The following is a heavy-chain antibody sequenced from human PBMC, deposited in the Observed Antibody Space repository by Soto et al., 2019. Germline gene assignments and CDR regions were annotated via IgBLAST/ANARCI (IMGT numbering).Heavy chain of an antibody. D-gene: IGHD6-13*01. V-gene: IGHV1-18*04. J-gene: IGHJ4*02. Sequence: QVQLVQSGAEVKKPGASVKVSCKASGYTFTSYGISWVRQAPGQGLEWMGWITANNGNTDYAQKLQGRVTMTTDTPISTAYMELRSLPSDDTAVYYCARDRSSSSHWGQGTLVTVSS. CDR3: ARDRSSSSH. CDR2: ITANNGNT. CDR1: GYTFTSYG.